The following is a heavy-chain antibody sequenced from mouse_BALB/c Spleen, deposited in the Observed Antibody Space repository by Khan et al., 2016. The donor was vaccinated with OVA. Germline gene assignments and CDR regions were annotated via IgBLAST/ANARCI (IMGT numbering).Heavy chain of an antibody. J-gene: IGHJ1*01. V-gene: IGHV3-5*02. Sequence: EVELVESGPGLVKPSQTVSLTCTVTGISITSGNYRWSWIRQFPGNKLEWIGNIYYSGTVTYNPSLTSRTTITRDTSKNQFFLEMNSLTAEDTATYYCARDYGSLYWYVDVWGAATTVTVSS. D-gene: IGHD1-1*01. CDR1: GISITSGNYR. CDR3: ARDYGSLYWYVDV. CDR2: IYYSGTV.